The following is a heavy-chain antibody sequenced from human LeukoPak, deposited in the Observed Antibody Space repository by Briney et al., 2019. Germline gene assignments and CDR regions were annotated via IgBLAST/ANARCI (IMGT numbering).Heavy chain of an antibody. CDR1: GNSLSETS. Sequence: ASVKVSCQVSGNSLSETSIHWVRQAPGQWLEWMGGFDPEDGDPIFAPRFQGRFSMTEDTSADTAYMELSSLRPEDTAVYYCATADKWEPLDYWGQGTLVTVSS. CDR3: ATADKWEPLDY. CDR2: FDPEDGDP. D-gene: IGHD1-26*01. J-gene: IGHJ4*02. V-gene: IGHV1-24*01.